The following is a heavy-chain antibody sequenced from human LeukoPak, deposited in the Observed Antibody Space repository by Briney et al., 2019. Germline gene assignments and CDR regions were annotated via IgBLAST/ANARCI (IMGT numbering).Heavy chain of an antibody. D-gene: IGHD2-2*01. J-gene: IGHJ6*02. CDR2: IYSGGST. Sequence: PGGSLRLSCAASGFTVSSNYMSWVRQAPGKGLEWVSVIYSGGSTYYADSVKGRFTISRDNSKNTLYLQMNSLRAEDTAVYYCAGEGVAVVVPAALRPYYYYGMDVWGQGTTVTVSS. V-gene: IGHV3-66*01. CDR1: GFTVSSNY. CDR3: AGEGVAVVVPAALRPYYYYGMDV.